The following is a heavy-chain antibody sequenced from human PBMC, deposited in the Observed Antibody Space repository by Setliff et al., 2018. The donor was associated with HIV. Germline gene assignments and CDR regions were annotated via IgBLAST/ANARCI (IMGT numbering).Heavy chain of an antibody. J-gene: IGHJ4*02. CDR1: GFSFSTNA. CDR3: ARLPQDVRSSIDF. D-gene: IGHD6-6*01. V-gene: IGHV3-74*01. CDR2: INVDGSSI. Sequence: GGSLRLSCEASGFSFSTNAMGWVRQVPGQGLVWVSRINVDGSSISYADSVKGRFTISRDNAKNTLFLQMNSLRAEDTAVYYCARLPQDVRSSIDFWGQGTLVTVSS.